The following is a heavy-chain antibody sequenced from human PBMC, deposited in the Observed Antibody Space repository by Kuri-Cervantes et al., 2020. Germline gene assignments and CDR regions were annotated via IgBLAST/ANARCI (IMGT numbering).Heavy chain of an antibody. CDR2: ISAYNGNT. V-gene: IGHV1-18*04. CDR1: GYTFTGYY. Sequence: ASVKVSCKASGYTFTGYYMHWVRQAPGQGLEWMGWISAYNGNTNHAQKLQGRVTMTTDTSTSTAYMELRSLRSDDTAVYYCAREQQLVPPGYYGMDVWGQGTTVTVSS. D-gene: IGHD6-13*01. CDR3: AREQQLVPPGYYGMDV. J-gene: IGHJ6*02.